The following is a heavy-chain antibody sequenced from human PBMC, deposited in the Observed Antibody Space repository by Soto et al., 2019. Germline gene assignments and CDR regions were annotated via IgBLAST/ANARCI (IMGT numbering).Heavy chain of an antibody. V-gene: IGHV4-61*01. CDR1: GASVDSGSFH. Sequence: VQLQESGPGLVKPSETLSLTCSVSGASVDSGSFHWSWIRQPPGKGLEWIGQISNLGSSNYNPSLKSRVTISVDTSKNQFSLRLHSVTAADTALYYCAVYLAWDGGDGYWGQGTLVSVSS. CDR3: AVYLAWDGGDGY. D-gene: IGHD2-21*02. J-gene: IGHJ4*02. CDR2: ISNLGSS.